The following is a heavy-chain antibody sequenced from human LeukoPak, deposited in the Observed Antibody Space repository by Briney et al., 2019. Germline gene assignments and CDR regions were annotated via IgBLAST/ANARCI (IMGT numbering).Heavy chain of an antibody. D-gene: IGHD3-3*01. Sequence: GGSLRLSCAASGFTFSSYSMNWVRQAPGKGLEWVSYISSSSSTIYYADSVKGRFTISRDNAKNSLYLQMNSLRAEDTAVYYCARDYAVLRFLEWPYYFDYWGQGTLVTVSS. CDR2: ISSSSSTI. J-gene: IGHJ4*02. CDR1: GFTFSSYS. CDR3: ARDYAVLRFLEWPYYFDY. V-gene: IGHV3-48*01.